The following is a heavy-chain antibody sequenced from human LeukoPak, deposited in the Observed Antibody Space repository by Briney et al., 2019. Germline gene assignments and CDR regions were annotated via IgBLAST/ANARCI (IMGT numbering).Heavy chain of an antibody. J-gene: IGHJ4*02. D-gene: IGHD1-26*01. Sequence: PSETLSLTCTVSGDSISGYYWSWIRQPAGKGLEWIGVIYTSGSTTYNPSLKSRVTMSVDKSKNQFSLKLTSVTAADTAVYYCAGRDYWGQGTLVTVSS. V-gene: IGHV4-4*07. CDR1: GDSISGYY. CDR3: AGRDY. CDR2: IYTSGST.